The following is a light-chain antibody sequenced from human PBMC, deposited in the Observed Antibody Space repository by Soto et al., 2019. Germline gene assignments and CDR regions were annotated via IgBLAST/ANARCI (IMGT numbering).Light chain of an antibody. V-gene: IGKV3-15*01. CDR3: QQYDSWPFS. J-gene: IGKJ3*01. CDR2: GAS. Sequence: EIVMTQSPATLSVSPGERATLSCRASQSVSSNLAWYQQKPCQAPRLLIYGASASATGIPARVSASGSWTEFALTISSLQSEDFAVYYCQQYDSWPFSFGPGTKVFIK. CDR1: QSVSSN.